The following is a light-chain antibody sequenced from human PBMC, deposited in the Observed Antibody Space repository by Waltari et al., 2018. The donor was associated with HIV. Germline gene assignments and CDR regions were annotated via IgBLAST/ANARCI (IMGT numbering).Light chain of an antibody. CDR3: SSYAGSNNRWV. CDR1: SSDVGGYNY. V-gene: IGLV2-8*01. Sequence: QSALTQPPSASGSPGQSVTISCTGTSSDVGGYNYVSWYQQHPGKAPKLMIYEVSKRPSGVTDRFSGSKSGSTASLTVSGLQAEDEADYYCSSYAGSNNRWVFGGGTKLTVL. CDR2: EVS. J-gene: IGLJ3*02.